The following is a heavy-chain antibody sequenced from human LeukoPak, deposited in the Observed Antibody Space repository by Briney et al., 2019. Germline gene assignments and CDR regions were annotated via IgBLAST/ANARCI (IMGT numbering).Heavy chain of an antibody. D-gene: IGHD2-2*02. CDR2: INSSGGST. CDR3: ARGHCSSTSCYTVGILADV. J-gene: IGHJ6*02. V-gene: IGHV1-46*01. Sequence: GASVKVSCKASGYTFTSYYMHWARQAPGQGLEWMGIINSSGGSTSYAQKFQGRVTMTRDTSTSTVYMELSSLRSEDTAVYYCARGHCSSTSCYTVGILADVWGQGTTVTVSS. CDR1: GYTFTSYY.